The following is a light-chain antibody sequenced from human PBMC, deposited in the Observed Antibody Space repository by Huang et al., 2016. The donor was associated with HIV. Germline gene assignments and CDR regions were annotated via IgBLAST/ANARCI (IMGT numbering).Light chain of an antibody. CDR2: DAF. Sequence: EIVLTQSPATLSLSPGERATLSCRASQIVSTYVAWYQQKPGKSPRLRIYDAFKRATDIPSRFSGSGSGTDFSLTISSLEPEDSATYYCQHHGNGPETFGQGTRLEIK. V-gene: IGKV3-11*01. CDR1: QIVSTY. CDR3: QHHGNGPET. J-gene: IGKJ5*01.